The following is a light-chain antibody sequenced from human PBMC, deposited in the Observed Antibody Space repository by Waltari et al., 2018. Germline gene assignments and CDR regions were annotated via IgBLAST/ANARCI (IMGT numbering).Light chain of an antibody. CDR3: CTYVGRTTFHVT. V-gene: IGLV2-23*02. Sequence: QSALTQPASVSGSPGQSITISCTGNISDVGPYNLFPWSQQHPGKAPKLIIYEDNKRPSGVSDRLSGSKSGNTASLTISGLQAEDEADYYCCTYVGRTTFHVTFGGGTKLTVL. J-gene: IGLJ2*01. CDR1: ISDVGPYNL. CDR2: EDN.